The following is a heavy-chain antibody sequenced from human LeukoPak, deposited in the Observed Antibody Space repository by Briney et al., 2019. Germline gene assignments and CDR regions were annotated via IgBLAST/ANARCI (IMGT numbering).Heavy chain of an antibody. CDR3: ARGLENYDYVWGSYRYIYFDY. Sequence: PSETLSLTCTVSGGSISSGSYYWSWIRQPAWKGLEWIGRIYTSGSTNYNPSLKSRVTISVDTSKNQFSLKLSSVTAADTAVYYCARGLENYDYVWGSYRYIYFDYWGQGTLVTVSS. CDR2: IYTSGST. V-gene: IGHV4-61*02. D-gene: IGHD3-16*02. J-gene: IGHJ4*02. CDR1: GGSISSGSYY.